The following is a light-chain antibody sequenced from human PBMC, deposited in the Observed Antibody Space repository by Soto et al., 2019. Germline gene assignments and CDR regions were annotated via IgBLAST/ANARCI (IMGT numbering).Light chain of an antibody. CDR1: QIISSW. CDR3: QHYRTLPSMHT. J-gene: IGKJ2*01. V-gene: IGKV1-5*01. CDR2: DAS. Sequence: DIQMTQAPSTLSASVGDTVTITCRASQIISSWLAWYKQKPGKAPKLLIYDASSLESGVPSRFSGSRTRTEFTLTISSLQPDDVATYSCQHYRTLPSMHTFGQRTKLEIK.